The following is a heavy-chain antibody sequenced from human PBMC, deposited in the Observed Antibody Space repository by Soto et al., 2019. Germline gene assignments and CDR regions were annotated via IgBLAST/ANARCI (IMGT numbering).Heavy chain of an antibody. CDR3: ARSSGGNFGIIIEGSNWFDP. D-gene: IGHD3-3*01. Sequence: ASVKVSCKAPGDTFTSYYLNWVRQAPGQGLEWMGVINPHGGSTKYAQKFQGRITMTRPTSRSTVYMELSSLRSDDTAIYYCARSSGGNFGIIIEGSNWFDPWGQGTLVTVSS. CDR1: GDTFTSYY. V-gene: IGHV1-46*01. J-gene: IGHJ5*02. CDR2: INPHGGST.